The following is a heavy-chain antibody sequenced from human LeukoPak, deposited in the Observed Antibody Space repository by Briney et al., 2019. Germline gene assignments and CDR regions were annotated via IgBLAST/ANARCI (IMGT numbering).Heavy chain of an antibody. CDR1: GGSISSYY. CDR2: IYYSGST. Sequence: PSETLSLTCTVSGGSISSYYWSWIRQPPGKGLEWIGYIYYSGSTNYNPSLKSRVTISVDTSKNQFSLKLSSVTAADTAVYYCARLTGPFYDFWSGYFDYWGQGTLVTVSS. J-gene: IGHJ4*02. V-gene: IGHV4-59*08. D-gene: IGHD3-3*01. CDR3: ARLTGPFYDFWSGYFDY.